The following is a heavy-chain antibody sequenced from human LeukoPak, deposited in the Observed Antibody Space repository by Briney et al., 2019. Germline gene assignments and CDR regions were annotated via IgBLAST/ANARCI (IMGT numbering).Heavy chain of an antibody. CDR3: ASPQTGGCSGGSCSIHYDAFDI. Sequence: GESLKISCKGSGYSFTSYWIGWVRQMPGKGLEWMGIIYPGDSDTRYSPSFQGQVTISADKSISTAYLQWSSLKASDTAMYYCASPQTGGCSGGSCSIHYDAFDIWGQGTMVTVSS. J-gene: IGHJ3*02. CDR1: GYSFTSYW. V-gene: IGHV5-51*01. D-gene: IGHD2-15*01. CDR2: IYPGDSDT.